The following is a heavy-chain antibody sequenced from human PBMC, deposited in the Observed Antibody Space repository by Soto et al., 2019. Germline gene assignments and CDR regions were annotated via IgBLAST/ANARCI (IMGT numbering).Heavy chain of an antibody. Sequence: QVQLQESGPGLVKPSETLSITCTVSGGSISSYYWSWIRQPPGKGLEWIGYIYYSGSTNYNPSLKSRVTQSVDTSKNQFSLKLSSVTAADPAVYSCARSPVVIAHFDYWGQGTLVTVSS. CDR3: ARSPVVIAHFDY. CDR2: IYYSGST. J-gene: IGHJ4*02. CDR1: GGSISSYY. D-gene: IGHD3-22*01. V-gene: IGHV4-59*01.